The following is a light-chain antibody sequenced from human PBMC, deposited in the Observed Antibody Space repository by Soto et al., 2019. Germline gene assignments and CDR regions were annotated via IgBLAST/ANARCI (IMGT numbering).Light chain of an antibody. CDR2: DVT. V-gene: IGLV2-14*03. CDR3: SSYTSRSTEV. Sequence: QSALTQSASVSGSPGQSITISCTGTSSDVGGYNYVSWYQQHPGKAPKLMIYDVTDRPSGVSNRFSGSKSGNTASLTISGLQAEDEADSYCSSYTSRSTEVFGGGTKPTVL. CDR1: SSDVGGYNY. J-gene: IGLJ2*01.